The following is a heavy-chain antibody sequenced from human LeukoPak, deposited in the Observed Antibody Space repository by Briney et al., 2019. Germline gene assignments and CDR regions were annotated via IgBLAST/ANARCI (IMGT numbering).Heavy chain of an antibody. CDR3: GRVRSRYNRYG. Sequence: PSETLSLTCSVYGGSISSSSYYWGWIRQPPGKGLEWIGSIYYSRSTYYNPSLRSRVPISLVSSQNQSSLKLSSVTALDTVAYYRGRVRSRYNRYGWGKGTTVTISS. CDR2: IYYSRST. J-gene: IGHJ6*03. CDR1: GGSISSSSYY. V-gene: IGHV4-39*07.